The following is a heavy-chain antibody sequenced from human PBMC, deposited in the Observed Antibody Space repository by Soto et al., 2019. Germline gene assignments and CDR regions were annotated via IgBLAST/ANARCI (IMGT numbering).Heavy chain of an antibody. CDR2: INHSGST. Sequence: SETLSLTCAVYGGSFSGYYWSWIRQPPGKGLEWIGEINHSGSTNYNPSLKSRVTISVDTSKNQFSLKLSSVTAADTAVYYCARGLYDILTGYYFYFDYWGQGTLVTVSS. V-gene: IGHV4-34*01. J-gene: IGHJ4*02. CDR3: ARGLYDILTGYYFYFDY. CDR1: GGSFSGYY. D-gene: IGHD3-9*01.